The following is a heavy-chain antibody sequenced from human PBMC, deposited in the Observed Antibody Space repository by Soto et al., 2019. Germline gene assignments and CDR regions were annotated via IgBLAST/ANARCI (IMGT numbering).Heavy chain of an antibody. V-gene: IGHV4-59*01. J-gene: IGHJ5*02. D-gene: IGHD6-13*01. CDR2: IYYSGST. CDR3: ARAAAGTAGVWFDP. CDR1: GGSISSYY. Sequence: SETLSLTCTVSGGSISSYYWSWIRQPPGKGLEWIGYIYYSGSTNYNPSLKSRVTISVDTSKNQFSLKLSSVTAADTAVYYCARAAAGTAGVWFDPWGQGTLVTVSS.